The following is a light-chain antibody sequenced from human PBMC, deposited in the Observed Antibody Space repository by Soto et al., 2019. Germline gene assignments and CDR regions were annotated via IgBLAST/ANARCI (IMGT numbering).Light chain of an antibody. CDR2: AAS. J-gene: IGKJ4*01. V-gene: IGKV1-9*01. Sequence: DIQLTQSPSFLSASVGDRVTITCRARQGISSYLAWYQQKPGKAPKLLIYAASTLQSGVPARFSGRGSGTEFTLTNSSLQPEDFATYYGQRLNNYPLTVGGGTKVELK. CDR1: QGISSY. CDR3: QRLNNYPLT.